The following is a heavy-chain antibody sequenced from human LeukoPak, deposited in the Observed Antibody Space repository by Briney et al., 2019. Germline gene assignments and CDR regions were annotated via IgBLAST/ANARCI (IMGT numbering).Heavy chain of an antibody. J-gene: IGHJ4*02. CDR3: ARVDSFDVFFDY. D-gene: IGHD3-9*01. Sequence: SETLSLTCSVSGGSISSYYWSWIRQPPGKGLEWIGYIYYSGSTNYNPSLKSRVTISVDTSKNQFSLKLSSVTAADTAVYYCARVDSFDVFFDYWGQGTVVTVSS. CDR2: IYYSGST. V-gene: IGHV4-59*01. CDR1: GGSISSYY.